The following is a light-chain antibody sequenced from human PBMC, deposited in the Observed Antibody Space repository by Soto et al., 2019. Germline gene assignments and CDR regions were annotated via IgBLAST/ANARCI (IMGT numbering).Light chain of an antibody. CDR2: DAS. CDR1: QSVSGN. CDR3: HQYNNWPPIT. Sequence: EIVMTQSPATLSVSPGERATLSCRASQSVSGNLAWYQQKPGQAPRLLIYDASTRATGIPARFSGSGSGTEFTLSFSSLESEDFAVYYCHQYNNWPPITFGPGTKVDIK. J-gene: IGKJ3*01. V-gene: IGKV3-15*01.